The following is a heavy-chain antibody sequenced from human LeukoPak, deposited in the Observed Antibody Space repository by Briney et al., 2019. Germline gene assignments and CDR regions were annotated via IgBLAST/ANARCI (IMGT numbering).Heavy chain of an antibody. CDR3: GRQYSSTSPLDA. J-gene: IGHJ5*02. V-gene: IGHV3-21*06. CDR1: GFIFSSYT. CDR2: ISSSSTYI. D-gene: IGHD2-2*01. Sequence: PGGSLRLSCAASGFIFSSYTMNWVRQAPGKGLEWVASISSSSTYIFYAESVKGRLTISRDNAINTLHLQMNSLRAEDTAVYYCGRQYSSTSPLDAWGQGTLVIVSS.